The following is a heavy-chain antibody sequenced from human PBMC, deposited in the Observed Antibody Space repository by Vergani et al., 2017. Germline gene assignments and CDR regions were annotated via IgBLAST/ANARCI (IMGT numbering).Heavy chain of an antibody. CDR3: ARVSYYYDSSGYYPPRHAFDI. D-gene: IGHD3-22*01. CDR2: ISSSGSTI. J-gene: IGHJ3*02. Sequence: QVQLVESGGGLVKPGGSLRLSCAASGFTFSDYYMSWIRQAPGKGLEWVSYISSSGSTIYYADSVKGRFTISRDNAKNSLYLQMNSLRAEDTAVYYCARVSYYYDSSGYYPPRHAFDIWGQGTMVTVSS. CDR1: GFTFSDYY. V-gene: IGHV3-11*01.